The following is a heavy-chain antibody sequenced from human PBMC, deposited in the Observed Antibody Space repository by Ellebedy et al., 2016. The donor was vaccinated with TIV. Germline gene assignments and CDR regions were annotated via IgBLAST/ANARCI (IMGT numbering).Heavy chain of an antibody. CDR2: IYHSGST. CDR3: ARQGDLAEYFQH. V-gene: IGHV4-4*02. J-gene: IGHJ1*01. Sequence: MPSETLSLTCAVSGGSISSSNWWSWVRQPPGKGLEWIGEIYHSGSTNYNPSLKSRVTIAVDTSKNQFSLKLSSVTAADTAVYYCARQGDLAEYFQHWGQGTLVTVSS. D-gene: IGHD2-21*02. CDR1: GGSISSSNW.